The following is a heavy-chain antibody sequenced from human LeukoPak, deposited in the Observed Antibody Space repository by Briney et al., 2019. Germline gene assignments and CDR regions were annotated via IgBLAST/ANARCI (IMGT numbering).Heavy chain of an antibody. J-gene: IGHJ4*02. V-gene: IGHV3-23*01. CDR2: IGGGGGMT. D-gene: IGHD3-16*02. Sequence: GSLRLSCAASGFTFSSYAMSWVRQAPGKGLAWVSGIGGGGGMTYYADAVKGRFTISRDNSKNTVSLQMNSLRAEDTAVYYCAWDYVWGSFRHWGQGSLVTVSS. CDR3: AWDYVWGSFRH. CDR1: GFTFSSYA.